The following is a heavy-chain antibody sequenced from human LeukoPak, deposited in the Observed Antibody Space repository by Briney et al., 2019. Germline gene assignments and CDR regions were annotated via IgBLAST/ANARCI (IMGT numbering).Heavy chain of an antibody. V-gene: IGHV3-30*02. J-gene: IGHJ4*02. CDR3: AKDQYYYDSSGYYYFFDY. CDR2: IRYDGSNK. CDR1: GFTFSNYG. D-gene: IGHD3-22*01. Sequence: GGSLRLSCAASGFTFSNYGMHWVRQAPGKGLEWVAFIRYDGSNKYYADSVKGRFTISRDNSKNTLYLQMNSLRAEDTAVYYCAKDQYYYDSSGYYYFFDYWGQGTLVTVSS.